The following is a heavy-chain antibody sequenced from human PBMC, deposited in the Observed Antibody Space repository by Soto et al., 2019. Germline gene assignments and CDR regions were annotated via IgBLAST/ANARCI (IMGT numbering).Heavy chain of an antibody. CDR1: GFTFRSFT. Sequence: GSLRLSCAASGFTFRSFTMNWVRQAPGKGLEWVSTISSNSAYIYYTDALSGRFTISRDNAKNSLHLQMNSLRAEDTAVYYCTRDASRDSSARGWFDPWGPGTLVTVSS. J-gene: IGHJ5*02. CDR3: TRDASRDSSARGWFDP. V-gene: IGHV3-21*01. D-gene: IGHD6-13*01. CDR2: ISSNSAYI.